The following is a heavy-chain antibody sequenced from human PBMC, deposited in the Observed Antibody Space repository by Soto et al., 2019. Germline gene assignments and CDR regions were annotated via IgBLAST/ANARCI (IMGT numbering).Heavy chain of an antibody. CDR1: GFTFSSYA. Sequence: PGGSLRLSCAASGFTFSSYAMSWVRQAPGKGLEWVSAISGSGGSTYYSTSLKTRLTISKDTSKNQVVLTMTNMDPVDTATYYCARINLAVAGRGIDYYYYMDVWGKGTTVTVSS. D-gene: IGHD6-19*01. CDR2: ISGSGGST. V-gene: IGHV3-23*01. CDR3: ARINLAVAGRGIDYYYYMDV. J-gene: IGHJ6*03.